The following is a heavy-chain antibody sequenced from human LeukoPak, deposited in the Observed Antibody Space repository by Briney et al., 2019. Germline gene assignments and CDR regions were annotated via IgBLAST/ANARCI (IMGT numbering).Heavy chain of an antibody. CDR2: VRYDGSNK. D-gene: IGHD5-18*01. J-gene: IGHJ4*02. Sequence: GGSLRLSCVASGFISGFSLRNYVMNWVRQGPGKGLEWVAFVRYDGSNKYYADSVKGRFTISRDYSKNTLYLQMNSLRAEDTAVYYCAKGLPQGLGYWGQGTLVTVSS. V-gene: IGHV3-30*02. CDR3: AKGLPQGLGY. CDR1: GFISGFSLRNYV.